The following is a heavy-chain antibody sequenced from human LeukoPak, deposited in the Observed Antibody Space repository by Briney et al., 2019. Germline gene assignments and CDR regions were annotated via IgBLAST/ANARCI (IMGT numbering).Heavy chain of an antibody. CDR3: ARVGSYSDWFDP. D-gene: IGHD3-10*01. CDR1: NGSIRGYY. Sequence: PSETLSLICTISNGSIRGYYWSWIRQPPGKGLEWIGYTYYSGAARYNPSLKSRVTISGDTSKNQFSLNLSSVTAADTAVYYCARVGSYSDWFDPWGQGTLVTVSS. J-gene: IGHJ5*02. V-gene: IGHV4-59*01. CDR2: TYYSGAA.